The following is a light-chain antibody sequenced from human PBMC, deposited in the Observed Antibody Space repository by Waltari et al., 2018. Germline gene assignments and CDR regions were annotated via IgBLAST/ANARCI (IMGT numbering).Light chain of an antibody. Sequence: DIVMTQSPDSLAVSLGERATINCKSSQSFLFSSNNKNYLAWYQHKAGQPPKLLIYWASTREFGVPDRFSGSGSGTDFTLTISSLQAEDVAVYYCQQYYMSPSFGGGTKVEIK. CDR2: WAS. V-gene: IGKV4-1*01. J-gene: IGKJ4*01. CDR1: QSFLFSSNNKNY. CDR3: QQYYMSPS.